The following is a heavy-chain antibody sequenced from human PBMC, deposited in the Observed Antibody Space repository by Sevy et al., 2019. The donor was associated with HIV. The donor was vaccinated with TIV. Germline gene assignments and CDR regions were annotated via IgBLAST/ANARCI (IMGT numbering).Heavy chain of an antibody. V-gene: IGHV4-61*02. J-gene: IGHJ4*02. CDR3: ARAKGDDYNYGYFDS. CDR2: IFPSGGS. D-gene: IGHD4-4*01. CDR1: GGSIRSGRYY. Sequence: SETLSLTCTVSGGSIRSGRYYWTWIRQPAGKGLEWIGRIFPSGGSNFNPSMMSRVSMSIDTSKKQFSLRLTSVTAADTAVYYCARAKGDDYNYGYFDSWGPGTLVTVSS.